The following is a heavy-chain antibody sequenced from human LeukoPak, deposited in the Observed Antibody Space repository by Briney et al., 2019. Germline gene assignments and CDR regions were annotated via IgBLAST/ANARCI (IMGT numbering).Heavy chain of an antibody. V-gene: IGHV4-4*07. CDR1: GGSISSYY. CDR2: IYTSGST. Sequence: PSETLSLTXTVSGGSISSYYWSWIRQPAGKGLEWIGRIYTSGSTNYNPSLKSRVTMSVDTSKNQFSLKLSSVTAADTAVYYCAYYDFWSGYFNWGQGTLVTVSS. CDR3: AYYDFWSGYFN. D-gene: IGHD3-3*01. J-gene: IGHJ4*02.